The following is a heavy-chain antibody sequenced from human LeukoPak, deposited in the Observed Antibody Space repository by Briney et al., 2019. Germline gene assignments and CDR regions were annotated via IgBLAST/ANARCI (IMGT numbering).Heavy chain of an antibody. CDR3: GRGGYCSGGTCYRLNAFDI. Sequence: PGGSLRLSCATSGFTFSNYETNWVRQAPGKGLEWISYISPSGSTMYYTDSVKGRFTISTDNAKNSLYLQMNSLRAEDTAVYYCGRGGYCSGGTCYRLNAFDIWGQGTTVTVSS. CDR1: GFTFSNYE. V-gene: IGHV3-48*03. D-gene: IGHD2-15*01. J-gene: IGHJ3*02. CDR2: ISPSGSTM.